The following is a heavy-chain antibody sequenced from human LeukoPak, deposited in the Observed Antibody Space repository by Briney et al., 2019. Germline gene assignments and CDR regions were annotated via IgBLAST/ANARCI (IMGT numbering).Heavy chain of an antibody. V-gene: IGHV1-2*02. CDR2: IKPNTGGT. Sequence: ASVKVSCKASGYTFTGYYIHWVRQAPGHGLEWMGWIKPNTGGTNYAQKFRGRVTMTRDTSISTAYMELSRLRSDDTAVFYCARDYYDSSGYGSFDYWGQGTLVTVSS. CDR3: ARDYYDSSGYGSFDY. CDR1: GYTFTGYY. J-gene: IGHJ4*02. D-gene: IGHD3-22*01.